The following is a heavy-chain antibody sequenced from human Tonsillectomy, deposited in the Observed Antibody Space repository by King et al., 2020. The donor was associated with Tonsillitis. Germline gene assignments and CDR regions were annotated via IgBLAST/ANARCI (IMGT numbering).Heavy chain of an antibody. D-gene: IGHD6-19*01. Sequence: QLVQSGSELKKPGASVKLSCKASGYIFTNYAINWVRQAPGQGLEWMGWINTNTGNPASAQGFTGRFVFSLDTSISTAYLQISSLKAEDTAVYYCVRQDTSGWLFDYWGQGALLTVSS. CDR3: VRQDTSGWLFDY. J-gene: IGHJ4*02. CDR2: INTNTGNP. V-gene: IGHV7-4-1*02. CDR1: GYIFTNYA.